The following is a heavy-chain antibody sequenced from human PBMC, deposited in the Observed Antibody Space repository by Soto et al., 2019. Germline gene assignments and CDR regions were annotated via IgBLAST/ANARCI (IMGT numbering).Heavy chain of an antibody. CDR1: GFTFSSYA. Sequence: PGGSLRLSCSASGFTFSSYAIICVRQAPFKGLEWVSAISGSGGSTYFADSVKGRFTISGDNSKNTLYLQMNSLRAEDTAVYYCAKDTGEYYYYGMDVWGQGTTLTVSS. CDR2: ISGSGGST. V-gene: IGHV3-23*01. CDR3: AKDTGEYYYYGMDV. J-gene: IGHJ6*02. D-gene: IGHD3-16*01.